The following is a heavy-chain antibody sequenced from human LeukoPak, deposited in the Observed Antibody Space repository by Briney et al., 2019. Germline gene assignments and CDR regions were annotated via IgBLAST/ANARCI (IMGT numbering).Heavy chain of an antibody. D-gene: IGHD3-9*01. Sequence: SETLSLTCTVSGGSISSSSYYWGWIRQPPGKGLEWIGSIYYSGSTYYNPSLKSRVTISVDTSKNQFSLKLSSVTAADTAVYYCARAGRYFDWSPWKGAFDIWGQGTMVTVSS. CDR2: IYYSGST. CDR3: ARAGRYFDWSPWKGAFDI. V-gene: IGHV4-39*07. CDR1: GGSISSSSYY. J-gene: IGHJ3*02.